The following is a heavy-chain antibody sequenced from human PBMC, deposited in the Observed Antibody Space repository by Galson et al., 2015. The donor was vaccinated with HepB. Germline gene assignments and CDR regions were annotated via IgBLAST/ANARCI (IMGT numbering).Heavy chain of an antibody. D-gene: IGHD1/OR15-1a*01. Sequence: SLRLSCAASGFTFAYFGLHWVRQAPGKGLEWVADITSDGTNKNYVDSVKGRFTISRDDSQRTMYLQMNNLRPEDTAMYYCAGGNKAFDFDPWGQGTLVTVSS. CDR3: AGGNKAFDFDP. CDR2: ITSDGTNK. CDR1: GFTFAYFG. V-gene: IGHV3-30*03. J-gene: IGHJ5*02.